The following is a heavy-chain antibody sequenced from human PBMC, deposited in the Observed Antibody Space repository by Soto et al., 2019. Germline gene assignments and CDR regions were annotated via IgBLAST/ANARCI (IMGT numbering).Heavy chain of an antibody. D-gene: IGHD5-18*01. CDR1: GGSVSSGDYF. CDR2: IYYSGST. Sequence: SETLSLTCTVSGGSVSSGDYFWSWIRQPPGKGLEWIGYIYYSGSTNYNASLKSRVSISLDTSKNQFSLKLSSVTAADTAVYYCARIPVDTVMINWFDPWGQGTLVTAPQ. CDR3: ARIPVDTVMINWFDP. J-gene: IGHJ5*02. V-gene: IGHV4-61*08.